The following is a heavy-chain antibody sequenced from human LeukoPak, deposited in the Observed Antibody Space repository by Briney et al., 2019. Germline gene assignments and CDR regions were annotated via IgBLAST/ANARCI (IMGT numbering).Heavy chain of an antibody. V-gene: IGHV4-34*01. CDR3: ARGMPSGSYHFDY. CDR1: GGSFSGYY. J-gene: IGHJ4*02. Sequence: SETLSLTCAVYGGSFSGYYWSWIRQPPGKGLEWIGEINHSGSTNYNPSLKSRVTISVDTSKNQFSLKLSSVTAADTAVYYCARGMPSGSYHFDYWGQGTLVTVSS. D-gene: IGHD1-26*01. CDR2: INHSGST.